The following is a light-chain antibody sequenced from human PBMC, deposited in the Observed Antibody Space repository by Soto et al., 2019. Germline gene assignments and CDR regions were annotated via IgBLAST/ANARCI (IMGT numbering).Light chain of an antibody. CDR1: SSDVGSYNL. J-gene: IGLJ1*01. Sequence: QAASVSGSPGQSITISCTGTSSDVGSYNLVSWYQQHPGKAPKLMIYEGNKRPSGVSNRFSGSKSANTASLTISGLQTEDEADYYRCSYAGTNTFVFGTGTKLTVL. CDR3: CSYAGTNTFV. V-gene: IGLV2-23*01. CDR2: EGN.